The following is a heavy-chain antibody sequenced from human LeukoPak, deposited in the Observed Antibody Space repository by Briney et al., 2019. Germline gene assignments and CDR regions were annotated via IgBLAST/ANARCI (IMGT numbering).Heavy chain of an antibody. V-gene: IGHV4-59*01. CDR3: ARVSYYDSSVDY. CDR2: IYYSGST. Sequence: PSETLSLTCTVSGXSISSYYWSWIRQPPGKGLEWIGYIYYSGSTNYNPSLKSRVTISVDTSKNQFSLKLSSVTAADTAVYYCARVSYYDSSVDYWGQGTLVTVSS. CDR1: GXSISSYY. J-gene: IGHJ4*02. D-gene: IGHD3-22*01.